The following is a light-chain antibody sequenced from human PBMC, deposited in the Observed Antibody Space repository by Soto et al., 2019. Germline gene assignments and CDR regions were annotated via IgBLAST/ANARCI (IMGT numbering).Light chain of an antibody. CDR1: QSVSSD. Sequence: EIVMTQSPATLSVSLGERATLSCRASQSVSSDLAWYQQQPGQAPRLLIYRASIRATGIPARFSGSGSGTEFTLTISSLQSQDFGVYYCHQYNNWPPRTFGQGTKVEI. CDR3: HQYNNWPPRT. J-gene: IGKJ1*01. V-gene: IGKV3-15*01. CDR2: RAS.